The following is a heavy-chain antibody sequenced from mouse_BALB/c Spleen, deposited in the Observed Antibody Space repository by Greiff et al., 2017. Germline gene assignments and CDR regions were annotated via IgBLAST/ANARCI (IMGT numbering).Heavy chain of an antibody. CDR2: INSNGGST. CDR3: AGHEGYGNYAWFAY. CDR1: GFTFSSYY. V-gene: IGHV5-6-2*01. Sequence: EVQLVESGGGLVKLGGSLKLSCAASGFTFSSYYMSWVRQTPEKRLELVAAINSNGGSTYYPDTVKGRFTISRDNAKNTLYLQMSSLKSEDTALYYCAGHEGYGNYAWFAYWGQGTLVTVSA. J-gene: IGHJ3*01. D-gene: IGHD2-1*01.